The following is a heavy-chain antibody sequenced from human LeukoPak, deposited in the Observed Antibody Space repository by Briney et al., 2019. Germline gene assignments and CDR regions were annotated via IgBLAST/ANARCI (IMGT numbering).Heavy chain of an antibody. V-gene: IGHV4-4*09. CDR3: ARANPYCSSTSCYLPGGAYYYYYMDV. CDR1: GGLTSDHY. CDR2: IYFRGGT. Sequence: PSETLSLTCTVSGGLTSDHYWSWIRQPPGKGLEWIGYIYFRGGTNYNPSLKSRVTISVDTSKNQFSLKLSSVTAADTAVYYCARANPYCSSTSCYLPGGAYYYYYMDVWGKGTTVTVSS. J-gene: IGHJ6*03. D-gene: IGHD2-2*01.